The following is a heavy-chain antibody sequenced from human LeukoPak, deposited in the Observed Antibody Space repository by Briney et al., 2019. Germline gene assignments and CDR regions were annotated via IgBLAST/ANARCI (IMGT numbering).Heavy chain of an antibody. V-gene: IGHV3-21*01. CDR1: GFTFSTYS. J-gene: IGHJ4*02. Sequence: GGSLRLSCAASGFTFSTYSMNWVRQAPGKGLEWVSSISSSSNYIYYADSVKGRFTISRDNAKNSLYLQMNSLRAEDTAVYYCARDQANWLLDYWGQGTLVTVSS. D-gene: IGHD7-27*01. CDR2: ISSSSNYI. CDR3: ARDQANWLLDY.